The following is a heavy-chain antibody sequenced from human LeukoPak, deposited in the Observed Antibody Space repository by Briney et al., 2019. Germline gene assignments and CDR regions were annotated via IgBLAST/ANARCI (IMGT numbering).Heavy chain of an antibody. Sequence: GGSLRLSCAASGFTFSSYGMHWVRQAPGKGLEWVAVISYDGSNKYYADSVKGRFTISRDNSKNTLYLQMNSLRSEDTAVYYCAIGLSGSGWYHPPQDYWGQGTLVTVSS. CDR2: ISYDGSNK. CDR1: GFTFSSYG. D-gene: IGHD6-19*01. V-gene: IGHV3-30*03. J-gene: IGHJ4*02. CDR3: AIGLSGSGWYHPPQDY.